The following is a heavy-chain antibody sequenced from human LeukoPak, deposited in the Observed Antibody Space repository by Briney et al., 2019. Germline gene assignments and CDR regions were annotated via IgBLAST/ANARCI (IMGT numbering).Heavy chain of an antibody. V-gene: IGHV4-34*01. CDR3: ARLSGSYYLGFDP. J-gene: IGHJ5*02. CDR2: INHSEST. Sequence: SETLSLTCAVYGGSFSGYYWSWIRQPPGKGLEWIGEINHSESTNYNPSLKSRVTISVDTSKNQFSLKLSSVTAADTAVYYCARLSGSYYLGFDPWGQGTLVTVSS. CDR1: GGSFSGYY. D-gene: IGHD1-26*01.